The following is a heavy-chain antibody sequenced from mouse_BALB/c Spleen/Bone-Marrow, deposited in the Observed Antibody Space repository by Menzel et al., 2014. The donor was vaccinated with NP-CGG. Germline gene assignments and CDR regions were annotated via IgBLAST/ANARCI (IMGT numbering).Heavy chain of an antibody. CDR3: AKVTTGFAY. CDR1: GYAFSSYW. J-gene: IGHJ3*01. V-gene: IGHV1-80*01. CDR2: IYPGDGET. D-gene: IGHD2-2*01. Sequence: QVQLKQSGAELVRPGSSVKISCKASGYAFSSYWMTWVKQRPGRGLEWIGQIYPGDGETNYNGKFKGKATPTADKSSSTAYMQLSGLTSEDSAVYFCAKVTTGFAYWGQGTLVTVSA.